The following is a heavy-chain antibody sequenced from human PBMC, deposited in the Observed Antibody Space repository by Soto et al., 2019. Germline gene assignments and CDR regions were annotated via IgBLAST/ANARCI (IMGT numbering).Heavy chain of an antibody. CDR1: GGTFSSYA. V-gene: IGHV1-69*13. CDR2: IIPIFGTA. J-gene: IGHJ6*02. CDR3: AREGFCSSTSCYGLAYYYGMDV. Sequence: AASVKVSCKASGGTFSSYAISWVRQAPGQGLEWMGGIIPIFGTANYAQKFQGRVTITADESTSTAYMELSSLRSEDTAVYYCAREGFCSSTSCYGLAYYYGMDVWGQGTTVTVSS. D-gene: IGHD2-2*01.